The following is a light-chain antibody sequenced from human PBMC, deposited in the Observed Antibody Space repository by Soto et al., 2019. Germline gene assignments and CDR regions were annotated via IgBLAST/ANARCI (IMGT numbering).Light chain of an antibody. V-gene: IGKV1-27*01. J-gene: IGKJ3*01. CDR2: AAS. CDR1: QGISNY. Sequence: DIQMTQSPSSLSASVGDRVTITCRASQGISNYLAWYQQKPGKVPKLLIYAASTLQSGVPARFSGSGSGTDFPLTISSLQPEDVATYYCQKYNSAQFTFGPGTKVDIK. CDR3: QKYNSAQFT.